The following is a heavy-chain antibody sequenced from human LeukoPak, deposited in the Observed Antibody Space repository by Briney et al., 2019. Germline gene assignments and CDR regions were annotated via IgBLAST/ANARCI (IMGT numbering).Heavy chain of an antibody. J-gene: IGHJ4*02. CDR2: IIPILGTA. CDR1: GGTFSSYA. D-gene: IGHD1-26*01. Sequence: AASVKVSCKASGGTFSSYAVSWVRQAPGQGLEWMGGIIPILGTANYAQKFQGRVTITADESTSTAYMELSSLRSEDTAVYYCEVVGATTASDDYWGQGTLVTVSS. CDR3: EVVGATTASDDY. V-gene: IGHV1-69*13.